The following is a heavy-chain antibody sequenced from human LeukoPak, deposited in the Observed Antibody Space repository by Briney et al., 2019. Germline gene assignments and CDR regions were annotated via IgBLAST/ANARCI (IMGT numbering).Heavy chain of an antibody. J-gene: IGHJ4*02. D-gene: IGHD6-19*01. CDR2: ISGSGGST. CDR3: ATHYTSGWYVY. CDR1: GFTFSSYA. V-gene: IGHV3-23*01. Sequence: GGSLRLSCAASGFTFSSYAMSWVRQAPGKGLERVSAISGSGGSTYYADSVKGRFTISRDNSKNTLYLQMNSLRAEDTAVYYCATHYTSGWYVYWGQGTLVTVSS.